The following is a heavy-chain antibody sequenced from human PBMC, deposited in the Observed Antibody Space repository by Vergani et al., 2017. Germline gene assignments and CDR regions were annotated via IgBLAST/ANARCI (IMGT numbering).Heavy chain of an antibody. CDR2: ISGSGGST. V-gene: IGHV3-23*04. J-gene: IGHJ4*02. D-gene: IGHD2-2*01. CDR1: GFTFSSYA. CDR3: AKDHCSEGSTSCYAFDY. Sequence: EVQLVESGGGLVQPGGSLRLSCAASGFTFSSYAMSWVRQAPGKGLEWVSAISGSGGSTYYADSVKGRFTISRDNSKNTLYLQMNSLRAEDTAVYYCAKDHCSEGSTSCYAFDYWGQGTLVTVSS.